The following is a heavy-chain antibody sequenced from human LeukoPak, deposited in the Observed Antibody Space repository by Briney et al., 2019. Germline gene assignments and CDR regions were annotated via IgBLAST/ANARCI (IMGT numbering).Heavy chain of an antibody. CDR3: AKDGGYNYGSFDY. J-gene: IGHJ4*02. V-gene: IGHV3-23*01. Sequence: GGSLRLSCAASGFTFNSFSMNWVRQAPGKGLEWVSFISGSGDSTYYADSVRGRFTISRDNSKNTLYLQMNSLRAEDTAVYYCAKDGGYNYGSFDYWGQGTLVTVSS. CDR2: ISGSGDST. D-gene: IGHD5-18*01. CDR1: GFTFNSFS.